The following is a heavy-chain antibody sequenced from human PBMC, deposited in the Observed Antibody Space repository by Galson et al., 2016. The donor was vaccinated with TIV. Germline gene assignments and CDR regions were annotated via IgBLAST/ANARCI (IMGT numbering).Heavy chain of an antibody. Sequence: SLRLSCAASGFKFTDFAMDWVRQPPGKGLEWVSSIGGSGGSTYYADSVKGRFTISRDSSKNTVYLQLNSLRPEDTAIYYCAKDRQWIPSSLDHWGQGILVAVSS. V-gene: IGHV3-23*01. CDR3: AKDRQWIPSSLDH. CDR2: IGGSGGST. D-gene: IGHD5-18*01. CDR1: GFKFTDFA. J-gene: IGHJ4*02.